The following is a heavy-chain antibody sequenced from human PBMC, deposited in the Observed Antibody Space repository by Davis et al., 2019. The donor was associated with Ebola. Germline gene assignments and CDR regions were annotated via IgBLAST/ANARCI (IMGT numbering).Heavy chain of an antibody. V-gene: IGHV3-23*01. CDR2: ISGSGGST. D-gene: IGHD6-13*01. CDR1: GFTFSSYG. CDR3: AKGSIAAAGHFDY. Sequence: GESLKISCAASGFTFSSYGMHWVRQAPGKGLEWVSAISGSGGSTYYADSVKGRFTISRDNSKNTLYLQMNSLRAEDTAVYYCAKGSIAAAGHFDYWGQGTLVTVSS. J-gene: IGHJ4*02.